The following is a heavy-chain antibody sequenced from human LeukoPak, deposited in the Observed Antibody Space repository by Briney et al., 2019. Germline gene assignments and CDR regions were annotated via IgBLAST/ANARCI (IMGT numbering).Heavy chain of an antibody. CDR3: AGHTSTAMVTVGFDP. D-gene: IGHD5-18*01. CDR2: IYYSGST. CDR1: GGSISSSSYY. Sequence: SETLSLTCTVSGGSISSSSYYWGWIRQPPGKGLEWIGSIYYSGSTYYNPSLKSRVTISVDTSKNQFSLKLSSVTAADTAVYYCAGHTSTAMVTVGFDPWGQGTLVTVSS. J-gene: IGHJ5*02. V-gene: IGHV4-39*07.